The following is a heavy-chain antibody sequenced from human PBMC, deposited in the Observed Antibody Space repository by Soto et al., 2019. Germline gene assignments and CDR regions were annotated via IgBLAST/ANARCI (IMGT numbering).Heavy chain of an antibody. D-gene: IGHD3-10*01. V-gene: IGHV4-61*01. Sequence: QVQLQESGPGLVKPSETLSLTCTVSGVSVNSGSFYWAWIRQPPGKGLEWIGFGSYSGTTNYKPSLKSRVTISVDTSRSQISRKVTSLTAADKAVYYCARGSTGTQYDYWGQGTLVTVSS. CDR2: GSYSGTT. CDR3: ARGSTGTQYDY. J-gene: IGHJ4*02. CDR1: GVSVNSGSFY.